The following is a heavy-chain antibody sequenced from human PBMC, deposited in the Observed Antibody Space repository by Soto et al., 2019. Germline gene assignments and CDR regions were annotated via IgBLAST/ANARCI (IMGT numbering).Heavy chain of an antibody. CDR3: TKNYYFDS. CDR2: INIVGGNT. J-gene: IGHJ4*02. V-gene: IGHV3-23*01. CDR1: GCTFINYA. Sequence: GVSLRLSWAASGCTFINYASSWVRQAPGKALEWVSSINIVGGNTNYADSVRGRFTMSRDDSKNTVFLQMNSLRAEDTAIYYCTKNYYFDSWGQGTLVTVSS.